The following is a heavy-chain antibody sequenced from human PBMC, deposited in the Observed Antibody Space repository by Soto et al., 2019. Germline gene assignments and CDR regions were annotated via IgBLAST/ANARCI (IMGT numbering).Heavy chain of an antibody. Sequence: EVQLLESGGGLVQPGGSLRLSCAASGFTFSSYAMSWVRQAPGKGLEWVSAISGSGGSTYYADSVKGRFTISRDNSKNTLYLQMNSLRTEDTAVYYCAKASGWFGEFDHWGQGTLVTVSS. CDR1: GFTFSSYA. J-gene: IGHJ4*02. D-gene: IGHD3-10*01. V-gene: IGHV3-23*01. CDR2: ISGSGGST. CDR3: AKASGWFGEFDH.